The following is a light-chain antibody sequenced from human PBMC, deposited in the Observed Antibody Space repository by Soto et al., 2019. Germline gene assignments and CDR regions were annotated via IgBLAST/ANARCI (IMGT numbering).Light chain of an antibody. CDR2: DAS. CDR3: QQYNSYRM. CDR1: QSVRSW. V-gene: IGKV1-5*01. Sequence: DIQMTQSPATLSASVGDRVTITCRASQSVRSWLAWYQQKPGTAPKLLIFDASSLESGVPSRFSGSGSGTEFTLTISSLQPDDFATYYCQQYNSYRMFGQGTKVDIK. J-gene: IGKJ1*01.